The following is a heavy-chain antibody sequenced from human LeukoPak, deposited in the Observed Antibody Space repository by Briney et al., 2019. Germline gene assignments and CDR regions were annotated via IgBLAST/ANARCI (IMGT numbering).Heavy chain of an antibody. D-gene: IGHD3-10*01. CDR3: ARTVPGYFFDY. J-gene: IGHJ4*02. CDR2: INTDGSST. CDR1: GFTFSSYW. Sequence: PGGSLRLSCAASGFTFSSYWKHWVRQAPGKGLVWVSRINTDGSSTSYADSVKGRFTISRDNAKNTLYLQMNSLRAEDTAVYYCARTVPGYFFDYWGQGTLVTVSS. V-gene: IGHV3-74*01.